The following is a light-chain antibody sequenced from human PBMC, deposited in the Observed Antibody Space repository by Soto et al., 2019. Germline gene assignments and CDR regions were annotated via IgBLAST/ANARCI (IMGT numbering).Light chain of an antibody. CDR1: HSISSW. CDR3: QQYNSFLWT. J-gene: IGKJ1*01. V-gene: IGKV1-5*03. Sequence: DIQMTQSPSTLSASVGDRVTITCRASHSISSWLAWFQQKPGKAPKLLIYKASSLESGVPSRFSGSGSGTEFTLTISSLQPDDSATYYCQQYNSFLWTFGQGTKVDIK. CDR2: KAS.